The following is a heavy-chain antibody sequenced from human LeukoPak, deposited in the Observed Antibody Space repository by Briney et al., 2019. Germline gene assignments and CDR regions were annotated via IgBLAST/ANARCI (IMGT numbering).Heavy chain of an antibody. J-gene: IGHJ4*02. D-gene: IGHD3-22*01. CDR3: AKDGGHSSGPTFDY. V-gene: IGHV3-30*18. Sequence: RGSLRLSCAASGFTFSSYGMHWVRQAPGKGLEWVAVISYDGSNKYYADSVKGRFTISRDNSKNTLYLQMNSLRAEDTAVYYCAKDGGHSSGPTFDYWGQGTLVTVSS. CDR1: GFTFSSYG. CDR2: ISYDGSNK.